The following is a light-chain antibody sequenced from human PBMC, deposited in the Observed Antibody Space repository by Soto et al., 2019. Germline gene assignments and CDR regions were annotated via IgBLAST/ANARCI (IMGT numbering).Light chain of an antibody. Sequence: DIPMTQSPSTLSASIGDRVTITCRASQSISRWLAWYQQKPGKAPKLLIYDVSSLKSGVPSRFSGSGSGTEFTLTISSLQADDFATYYCQQHSSQGTSGQGTKLEIK. V-gene: IGKV1-5*01. CDR2: DVS. CDR1: QSISRW. J-gene: IGKJ2*02. CDR3: QQHSSQGT.